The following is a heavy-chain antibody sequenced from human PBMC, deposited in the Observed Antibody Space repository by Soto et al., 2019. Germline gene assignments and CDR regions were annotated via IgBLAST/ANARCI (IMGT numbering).Heavy chain of an antibody. CDR3: AKDGGGYNYGYVMLDKYYYGMDV. Sequence: PGGSLRLSCAASGFTFSNAWMNWVRQAPGKGLEWVAVISYEGTNKYYADSVRGRFTISRDNSKNTLFLQMNSLRAEDTAVYYCAKDGGGYNYGYVMLDKYYYGMDVWGQGTTVTVSS. CDR1: GFTFSNAW. V-gene: IGHV3-30*18. D-gene: IGHD5-18*01. J-gene: IGHJ6*02. CDR2: ISYEGTNK.